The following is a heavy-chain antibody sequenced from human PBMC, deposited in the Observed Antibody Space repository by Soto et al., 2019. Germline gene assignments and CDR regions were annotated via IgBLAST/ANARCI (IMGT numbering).Heavy chain of an antibody. CDR3: TRGGANRSQLLSYY. CDR2: FIPIFGST. V-gene: IGHV1-69*01. CDR1: GGTFSNYP. D-gene: IGHD2-2*01. J-gene: IGHJ4*02. Sequence: QVHLVQSGAEVKRPASSVKVSCKASGGTFSNYPINWVRQAPGQGLEWMGGFIPIFGSTHYAQKFQGRVTITADASTSTAFLELSGLRSDDTAVYYCTRGGANRSQLLSYYWGQGTLVTVSS.